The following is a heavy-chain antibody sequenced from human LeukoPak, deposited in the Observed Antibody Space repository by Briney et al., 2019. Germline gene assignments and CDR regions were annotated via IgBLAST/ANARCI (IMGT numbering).Heavy chain of an antibody. V-gene: IGHV3-23*01. D-gene: IGHD3-10*01. CDR1: GITLSNYG. CDR3: AKRGVVIRVVLVGFHKEAYYFDS. CDR2: ISDSGGRT. Sequence: PGGSLLLSCGVSGITLSNYGMSWVRQAPGKGLEWVAGISDSGGRTNYADSVKGRFTISRDSPKNTLYLQMNSLRVEDTAVYFCAKRGVVIRVVLVGFHKEAYYFDSWGQGALVTVSS. J-gene: IGHJ4*02.